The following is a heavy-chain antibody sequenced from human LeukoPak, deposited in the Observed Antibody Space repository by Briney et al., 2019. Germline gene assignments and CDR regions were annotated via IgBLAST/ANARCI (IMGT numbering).Heavy chain of an antibody. V-gene: IGHV6-1*01. CDR3: ARGYYGSGSYMGYFDY. CDR1: GDSVSSNSAA. CDR2: TYYRSKWYN. J-gene: IGHJ4*02. Sequence: SQTLSLTCAISGDSVSSNSAAWNWIRQSPSRGLEWLGWTYYRSKWYNDYAVSVKSRITINPDTSKNQFSLRLNSVTPEDTAVYYCARGYYGSGSYMGYFDYWGQGTLVTVSS. D-gene: IGHD3-10*01.